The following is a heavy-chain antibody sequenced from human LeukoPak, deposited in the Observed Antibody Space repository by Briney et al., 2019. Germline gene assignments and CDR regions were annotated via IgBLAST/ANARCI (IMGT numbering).Heavy chain of an antibody. CDR1: GFTLSSNW. CDR3: APPVETHGY. D-gene: IGHD6-19*01. J-gene: IGHJ4*02. CDR2: FYSDGSRT. V-gene: IGHV3-74*01. Sequence: GGSLRLSCAGSGFTLSSNWMHWVRQAPGKGLVWVSRFYSDGSRTNYADSVKGRFTISRDNSKNTLYLQMNSLRAEDTAVYYCAPPVETHGYWGQGTLVTVSS.